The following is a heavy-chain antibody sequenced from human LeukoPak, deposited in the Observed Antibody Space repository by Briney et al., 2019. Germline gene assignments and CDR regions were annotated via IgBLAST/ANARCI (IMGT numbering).Heavy chain of an antibody. CDR3: AKDFKAARYAFDT. V-gene: IGHV3-23*01. CDR1: GFTFSSYA. J-gene: IGHJ3*02. CDR2: ISGSGGST. Sequence: GGSLRLSCAASGFTFSSYAMSWVRQAPGKGLEWDSAISGSGGSTYYADSVKGRFTISRDNSKNTLYLQMNSLRAEDTAVYYCAKDFKAARYAFDTWGQGTMVTVSS.